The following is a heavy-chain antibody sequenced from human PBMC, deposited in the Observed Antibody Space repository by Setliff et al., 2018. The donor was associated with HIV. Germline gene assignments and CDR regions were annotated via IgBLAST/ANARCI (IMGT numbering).Heavy chain of an antibody. V-gene: IGHV4-59*01. Sequence: SETLSLTCTVSGGSISSSYWSWIRQPPGKGLEWIGYIYYSGRTNYNPSLKSRVTISVDTSKNQFSLKLSSVTAADTAVYFCARARTPYYYDSSAYYINYYYMDVWGKGTTVTVS. CDR3: ARARTPYYYDSSAYYINYYYMDV. J-gene: IGHJ6*03. D-gene: IGHD3-22*01. CDR1: GGSISSSY. CDR2: IYYSGRT.